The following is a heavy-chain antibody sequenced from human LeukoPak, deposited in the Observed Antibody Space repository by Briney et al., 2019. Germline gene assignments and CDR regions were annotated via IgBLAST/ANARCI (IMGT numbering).Heavy chain of an antibody. V-gene: IGHV4-59*08. CDR3: ARQAYCSGGTCYPNWFDP. CDR2: IYYSGST. CDR1: GGSISSYY. D-gene: IGHD2-15*01. J-gene: IGHJ5*02. Sequence: SETLSLTCTVSGGSISSYYWSWIRQPPGKGLEWIGYIYYSGSTNYNPSLKSRVTISVDTSKNQFSLKPSSVTAADTAVYYCARQAYCSGGTCYPNWFDPWGQGTLVTVSS.